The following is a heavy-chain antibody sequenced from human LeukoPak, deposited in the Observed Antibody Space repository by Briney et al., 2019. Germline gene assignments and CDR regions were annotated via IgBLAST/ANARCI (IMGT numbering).Heavy chain of an antibody. Sequence: GGDLRVSCADSGFTVTTYAMGWVWQAQGKGVEGVSVISDGGDSTHYADSVKGRFTISTDTSTNTFYLQMNSLRGEDTAVYYCAKGRWNLAITNFDIWGQGTMVTVSS. D-gene: IGHD1-14*01. V-gene: IGHV3-23*01. J-gene: IGHJ3*02. CDR3: AKGRWNLAITNFDI. CDR2: ISDGGDST. CDR1: GFTVTTYA.